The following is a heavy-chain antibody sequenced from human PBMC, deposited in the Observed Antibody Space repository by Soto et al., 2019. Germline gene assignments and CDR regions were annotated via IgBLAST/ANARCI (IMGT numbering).Heavy chain of an antibody. CDR1: GLTFSSYG. D-gene: IGHD6-19*01. CDR3: ARYSSGLDY. V-gene: IGHV3-33*01. CDR2: IWYDGSNK. Sequence: GGSLRLSCAASGLTFSSYGMHWVRQAPGKGLEWVANIWYDGSNKYYVDSVKGRFTISRDNSQNTVYLQMNSLRAEDTAAYYCARYSSGLDYWGQGTLVTVSS. J-gene: IGHJ4*02.